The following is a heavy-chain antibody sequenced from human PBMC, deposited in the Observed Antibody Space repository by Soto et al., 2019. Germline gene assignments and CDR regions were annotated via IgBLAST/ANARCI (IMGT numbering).Heavy chain of an antibody. D-gene: IGHD6-13*01. Sequence: ASVKVSCKASGFTFTSSAMQWVRQARGQRLEWIGWIVVGSGNTNYAQKFQERVTITRDMSTSTAYMELSSLRSEDTAVYYCAAVRAAAATPDYWGQGTLVTVSS. CDR2: IVVGSGNT. V-gene: IGHV1-58*02. CDR1: GFTFTSSA. J-gene: IGHJ4*02. CDR3: AAVRAAAATPDY.